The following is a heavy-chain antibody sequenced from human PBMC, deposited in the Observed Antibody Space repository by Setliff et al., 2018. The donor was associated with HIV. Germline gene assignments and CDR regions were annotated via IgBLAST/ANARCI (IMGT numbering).Heavy chain of an antibody. CDR3: ATSTSRFFWNGFYQGGFGSRNSHSFEN. V-gene: IGHV1-69*10. Sequence: ASVKVSCKASGGTFSSYAITWVRQAPGQGLEWMGGIIPLHGIANYIQKFQGRVTITADKSTTTAYMELSSLRSEDTAVYYCATSTSRFFWNGFYQGGFGSRNSHSFENWGQGTLVTVSS. CDR1: GGTFSSYA. J-gene: IGHJ4*02. D-gene: IGHD3-3*01. CDR2: IIPLHGIA.